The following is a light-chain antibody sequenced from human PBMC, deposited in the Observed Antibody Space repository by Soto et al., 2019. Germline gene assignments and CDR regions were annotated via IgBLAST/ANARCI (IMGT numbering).Light chain of an antibody. J-gene: IGKJ1*01. Sequence: EIVLTQSPGTLSLSPGERATLSCRASQSVSSSYLAWYQQKPGQAPRLLIYGASSRANGIPARFSASGSGTDFTLTISRLEPEDFAVYYCQQEGKAPRTFGQGTKVDI. CDR2: GAS. V-gene: IGKV3-20*01. CDR1: QSVSSSY. CDR3: QQEGKAPRT.